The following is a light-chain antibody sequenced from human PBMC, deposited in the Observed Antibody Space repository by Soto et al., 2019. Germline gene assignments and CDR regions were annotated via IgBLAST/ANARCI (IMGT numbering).Light chain of an antibody. Sequence: SYELTQPPSVSVAPGKTARITCGGNDIGSKSVHWYQQKPGQAPVLVIYYDSDRPSGIPERLSGSNSGNTATLTISRVEVGDEADDYCQVWDSSSVHWVFGGGTKLTVL. V-gene: IGLV3-21*04. CDR3: QVWDSSSVHWV. CDR1: DIGSKS. J-gene: IGLJ3*02. CDR2: YDS.